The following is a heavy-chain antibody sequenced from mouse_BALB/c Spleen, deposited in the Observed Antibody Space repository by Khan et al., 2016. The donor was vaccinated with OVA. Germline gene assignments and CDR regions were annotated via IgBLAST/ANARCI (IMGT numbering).Heavy chain of an antibody. D-gene: IGHD2-2*01. CDR3: TRNGYDAWITY. V-gene: IGHV1-31*01. CDR2: IDPFSGGS. Sequence: VQLQQSGPELMKPGASVKISCKASGYSFTSYYIHWMIQSPGNSLEWIGYIDPFSGGSNYNQKFKDKATLTVDKSSSTAYLHLSNLTSEDSAVXYCTRNGYDAWITYWGQGTSVTVSA. J-gene: IGHJ3*01. CDR1: GYSFTSYY.